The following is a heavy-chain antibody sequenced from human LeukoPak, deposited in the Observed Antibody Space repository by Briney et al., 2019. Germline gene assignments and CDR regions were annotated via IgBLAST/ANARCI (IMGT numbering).Heavy chain of an antibody. V-gene: IGHV3-23*01. D-gene: IGHD3-22*01. CDR3: ASNKKVFYDSSGGY. J-gene: IGHJ4*02. Sequence: PGGSLRLSCAASGFTYSNYAMSWVRQAPGKGLEWVSAISGSGGNTYYADSVKGRFTISRDNSKNTVFLQMKSLRAEDTAVYYCASNKKVFYDSSGGYWGQGTLVTVSS. CDR1: GFTYSNYA. CDR2: ISGSGGNT.